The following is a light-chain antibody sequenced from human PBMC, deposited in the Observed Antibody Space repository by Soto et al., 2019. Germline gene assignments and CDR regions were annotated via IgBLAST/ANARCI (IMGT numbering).Light chain of an antibody. CDR1: SRDVGGY. J-gene: IGLJ2*01. CDR2: EVS. Sequence: QSVLNQPASVSGSPGQSITISCTGTSRDVGGYVSWYQQHPGKAPKLMIYEVSNRPSGVSNRFSGSKSGNTASLTISGLQAEDEADYYCRSYTSSNTVVFGGGTKVTVL. V-gene: IGLV2-14*01. CDR3: RSYTSSNTVV.